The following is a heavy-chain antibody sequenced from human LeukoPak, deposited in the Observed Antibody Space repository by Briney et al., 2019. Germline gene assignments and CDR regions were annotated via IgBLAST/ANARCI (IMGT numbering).Heavy chain of an antibody. CDR3: ASNQVGATAAFDY. CDR2: IIPIFGTA. CDR1: GYTFTGYY. J-gene: IGHJ4*02. Sequence: ASVKVSCKASGYTFTGYYMHWVRQAPGQGLEWMGGIIPIFGTANYAQKFQGRVTITADESTSTAYMELSSLRSEDTAVYYCASNQVGATAAFDYWGQGTLVTVSS. D-gene: IGHD1-26*01. V-gene: IGHV1-69*13.